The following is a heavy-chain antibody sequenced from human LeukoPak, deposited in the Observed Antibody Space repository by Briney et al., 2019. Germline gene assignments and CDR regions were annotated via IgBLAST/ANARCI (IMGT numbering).Heavy chain of an antibody. CDR3: AADYYYDSSGYFPPGGY. D-gene: IGHD3-22*01. CDR2: IVVGSGNT. V-gene: IGHV1-58*02. CDR1: GFTFTSSA. Sequence: SVKVSCKASGFTFTSSAMQWVRQARGQRLEWIGWIVVGSGNTNYAQKFQERVTIIRDMSTSTAYMELSSLRSEDTAVYYCAADYYYDSSGYFPPGGYWGQGTLVTVSS. J-gene: IGHJ4*02.